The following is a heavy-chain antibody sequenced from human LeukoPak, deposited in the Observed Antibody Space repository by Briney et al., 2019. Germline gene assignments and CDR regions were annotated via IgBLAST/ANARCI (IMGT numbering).Heavy chain of an antibody. CDR1: GFTFSGYA. V-gene: IGHV3-64*04. Sequence: GGSLRLSCSVSGFTFSGYAMHWVRRAPGRGLEYVSPISSYGGDTYYADSVKGRFTISRDNAKDSLYLQMSSLRDEDTAVYYCARDSGYSYADDYWGQGTLVTVSS. CDR3: ARDSGYSYADDY. J-gene: IGHJ4*02. D-gene: IGHD5-18*01. CDR2: ISSYGGDT.